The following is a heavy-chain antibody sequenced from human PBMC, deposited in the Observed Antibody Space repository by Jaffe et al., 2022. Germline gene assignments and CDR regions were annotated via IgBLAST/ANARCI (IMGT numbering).Heavy chain of an antibody. CDR3: ARVDYGSGSYCFDY. J-gene: IGHJ4*02. V-gene: IGHV4-61*02. D-gene: IGHD3-10*01. CDR2: IYTSGST. Sequence: QVQLQESGPGLVKPSQTLSLTCTVSGGSISSGSYYWSWIRQPAGKGLEWIGRIYTSGSTNYNPSLKSRVTISVDTSKNQFSLKLSSVTAADTAVYYCARVDYGSGSYCFDYWGQGTLVTVSS. CDR1: GGSISSGSYY.